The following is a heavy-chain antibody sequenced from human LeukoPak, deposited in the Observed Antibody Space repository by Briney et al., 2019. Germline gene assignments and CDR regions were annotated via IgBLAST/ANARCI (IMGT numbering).Heavy chain of an antibody. D-gene: IGHD1-1*01. Sequence: SGGSLRLSCAASGFTFTTYWMTWVRQAPGKGLEWVANIKQDGSDKYYVDSVKGRFTISRDNAKNSLYLQMNSLRAEDTAVYYCARGGKFPALDAFDIWGQGTMVTVSS. J-gene: IGHJ3*02. CDR1: GFTFTTYW. V-gene: IGHV3-7*01. CDR2: IKQDGSDK. CDR3: ARGGKFPALDAFDI.